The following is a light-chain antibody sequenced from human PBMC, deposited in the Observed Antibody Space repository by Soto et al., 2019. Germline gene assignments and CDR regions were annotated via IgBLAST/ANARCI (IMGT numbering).Light chain of an antibody. J-gene: IGLJ3*02. Sequence: QSALTQPPSASGSPGQSVAISCTGTSSDVGGYNYVSWYQQHPGKAPKLMIYEVNKRPSGVPDRFSGSKSDTSASLAISGFQSADEADYYCAAWDDSLTAVLFGGGTKLTVL. CDR2: EVN. CDR3: AAWDDSLTAVL. V-gene: IGLV2-8*01. CDR1: SSDVGGYNY.